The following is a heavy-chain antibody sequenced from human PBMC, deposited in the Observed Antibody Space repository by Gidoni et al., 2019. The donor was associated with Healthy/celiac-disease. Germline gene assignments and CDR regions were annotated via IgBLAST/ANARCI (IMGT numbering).Heavy chain of an antibody. CDR2: INWNGGST. J-gene: IGHJ4*02. CDR3: ARGRGTYSSGAFFDY. CDR1: GFPFDDYG. D-gene: IGHD6-19*01. Sequence: EVQLVESGGGVVRPGGSLRLSWSASGFPFDDYGMSWVRQAPGKGLEWVSGINWNGGSTGYADSVKGRFTISRDNAKKSLYLQMNSLRAEDTALYYCARGRGTYSSGAFFDYWGQGTLVTVSS. V-gene: IGHV3-20*04.